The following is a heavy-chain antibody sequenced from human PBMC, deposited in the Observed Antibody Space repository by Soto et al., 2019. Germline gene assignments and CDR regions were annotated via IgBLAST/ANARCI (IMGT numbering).Heavy chain of an antibody. CDR3: ATSGGGWYLY. D-gene: IGHD6-19*01. V-gene: IGHV1-8*01. CDR2: LNPNSGDT. Sequence: QVQLVQSGAEVKKPGASVKVSCKASGYTFSSYDINWVRQATGQGLEWMGWLNPNSGDTGYAQKFQGTVTLTRNTSINTAYIELSSLTSDDTAVYYCATSGGGWYLYWGQGTLVTVSS. CDR1: GYTFSSYD. J-gene: IGHJ4*02.